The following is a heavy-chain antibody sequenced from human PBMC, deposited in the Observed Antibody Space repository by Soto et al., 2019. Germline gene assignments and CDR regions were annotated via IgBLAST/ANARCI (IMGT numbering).Heavy chain of an antibody. CDR1: GDSIMRYRFY. J-gene: IGHJ4*02. CDR3: ATGFYSWKFYAFES. V-gene: IGHV4-31*03. D-gene: IGHD1-26*01. Sequence: QVQLQESGPGLVKPSQTLSLTCTVFGDSIMRYRFYWMWLRDPPGKGLEWIGYIYYSGTTAYNPSLKTRVTISPVKSKNQYSPILRSVTAAATAVYYCATGFYSWKFYAFESWGQGTQVTVSS. CDR2: IYYSGTT.